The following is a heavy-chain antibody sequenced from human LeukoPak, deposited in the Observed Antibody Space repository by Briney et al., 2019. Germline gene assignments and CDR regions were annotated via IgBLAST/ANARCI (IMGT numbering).Heavy chain of an antibody. D-gene: IGHD6-13*01. CDR2: ISSSGRTI. Sequence: GGSLRLSCAASGFTFSDYYMSWIRQAPGRGLEWVSYISSSGRTIYYAGSVKGRFTISRDNAKNSLFLQMNSLRAEDTAVYYCARRDSSSWYGVDYWGQGTLVTVSS. CDR1: GFTFSDYY. V-gene: IGHV3-11*01. J-gene: IGHJ4*02. CDR3: ARRDSSSWYGVDY.